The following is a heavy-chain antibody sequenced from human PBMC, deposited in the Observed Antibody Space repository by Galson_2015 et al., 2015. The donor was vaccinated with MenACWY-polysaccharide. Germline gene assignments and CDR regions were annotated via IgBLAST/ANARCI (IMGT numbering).Heavy chain of an antibody. CDR1: GLTFTSYW. CDR3: ARDDGRWELPLDY. D-gene: IGHD1-26*01. Sequence: SLRLSGAASGLTFTSYWMSWARQAPGKGLEWMAHIKQDESEKYYVDSVKGRFTISRDNSQKARFLQMNSLRAEETAMYYCARDDGRWELPLDYWGQGTLVTVSS. CDR2: IKQDESEK. V-gene: IGHV3-7*01. J-gene: IGHJ4*02.